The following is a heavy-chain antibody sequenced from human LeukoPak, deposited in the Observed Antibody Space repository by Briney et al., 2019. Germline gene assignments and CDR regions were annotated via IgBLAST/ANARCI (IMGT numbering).Heavy chain of an antibody. CDR3: ARDPQYYDFVSGGGYYYGMDV. CDR2: IIPIFGTA. V-gene: IGHV1-69*13. CDR1: GGTFSSYA. J-gene: IGHJ6*02. D-gene: IGHD3-3*01. Sequence: SVKVSCKASGGTFSSYAISWVRQAPGQGLEWMGGIIPIFGTANYAQKFQGRVTVTADESTSTAYMELSSLRSEDTAVYYCARDPQYYDFVSGGGYYYGMDVWGQGTTVTVSS.